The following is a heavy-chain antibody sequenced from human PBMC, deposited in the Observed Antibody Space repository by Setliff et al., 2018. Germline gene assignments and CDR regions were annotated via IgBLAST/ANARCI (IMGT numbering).Heavy chain of an antibody. CDR2: IRSSTTYI. CDR3: VRERSGYSSNWYTLDAFDI. CDR1: GFTFNTYN. D-gene: IGHD6-13*01. V-gene: IGHV3-21*01. Sequence: GSLRLSCAASGFTFNTYNFNWVRQAPGKGLEWVSSIRSSTTYIYYADSVKGRFTFSRDNAKNSLYLQMSSLRAEDTAIYYCVRERSGYSSNWYTLDAFDIWGQGTMVTVS. J-gene: IGHJ3*02.